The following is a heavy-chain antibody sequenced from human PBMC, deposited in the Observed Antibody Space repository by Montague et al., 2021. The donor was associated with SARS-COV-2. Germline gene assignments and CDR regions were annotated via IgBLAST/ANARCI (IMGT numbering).Heavy chain of an antibody. J-gene: IGHJ3*01. Sequence: SETLSLTCTASGGSIDSHDYFCSWIRQSPGKGLEWIGTVFYTGTTYYNPSLMSRVTMSVDTSLNQFSLRLSSVTAADTAVYYCARHRSASFFGPFDVWGDGTLVTVSA. CDR3: ARHRSASFFGPFDV. CDR1: GGSIDSHDYF. D-gene: IGHD2-15*01. V-gene: IGHV4-39*01. CDR2: VFYTGTT.